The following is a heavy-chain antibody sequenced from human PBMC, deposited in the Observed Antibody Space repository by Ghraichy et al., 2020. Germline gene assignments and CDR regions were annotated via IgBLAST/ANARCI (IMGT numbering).Heavy chain of an antibody. V-gene: IGHV4-4*07. CDR1: GGSISSYY. J-gene: IGHJ6*02. D-gene: IGHD2-2*02. CDR2: IYTSGST. Sequence: SETLSLTCTVSGGSISSYYWSWIRQPAGKGLEWIGRIYTSGSTNYNPSLKSRVTMSVDTSKNQFSLKLSSVTAADTAVYYCARDRGDCSSTSCYTDYYYYGMDVWGQGTTVTVSS. CDR3: ARDRGDCSSTSCYTDYYYYGMDV.